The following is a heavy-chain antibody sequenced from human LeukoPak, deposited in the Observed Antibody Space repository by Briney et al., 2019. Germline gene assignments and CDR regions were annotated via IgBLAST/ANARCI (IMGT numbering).Heavy chain of an antibody. V-gene: IGHV4-39*01. CDR2: IYYSGSA. J-gene: IGHJ4*02. CDR3: ARGSVAGTRVDY. D-gene: IGHD6-19*01. CDR1: GDSISSSRYY. Sequence: SETLSLTCTVSGDSISSSRYYWGWIRQPPRKGLEWIGSIYYSGSAYYNPSLKSRVTISVDTSKNQFSLNLSSVTAADTAVYYCARGSVAGTRVDYWGQGTLVTVSS.